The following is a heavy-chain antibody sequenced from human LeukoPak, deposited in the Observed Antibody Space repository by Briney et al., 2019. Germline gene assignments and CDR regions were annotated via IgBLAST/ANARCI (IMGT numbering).Heavy chain of an antibody. CDR1: GGTFSSYA. J-gene: IGHJ4*02. CDR3: ARGPSSSYYYDSSGYDYFDY. V-gene: IGHV1-69*13. CDR2: IIPIFGTA. Sequence: GASVKVSCKASGGTFSSYAISWVRQAPGQVLEWMGGIIPIFGTANYAQKFQGRVTITADESTSTAYMELSSLRSEDTAVYYCARGPSSSYYYDSSGYDYFDYWGQGTLVTVSS. D-gene: IGHD3-22*01.